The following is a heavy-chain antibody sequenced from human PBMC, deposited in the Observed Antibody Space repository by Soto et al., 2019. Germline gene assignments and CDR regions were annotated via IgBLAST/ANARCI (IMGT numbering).Heavy chain of an antibody. V-gene: IGHV1-2*02. Sequence: ASVKVSCKASGYTFKDYFLHWVPQAPGQGLEWMGWINSNTGGTNYAQKFQGRVTMTRDTPISTAYMELSRLTSDDTAVYHCARESVVTGTHHFDYWGQGTLVTVSS. D-gene: IGHD1-7*01. CDR1: GYTFKDYF. J-gene: IGHJ4*02. CDR2: INSNTGGT. CDR3: ARESVVTGTHHFDY.